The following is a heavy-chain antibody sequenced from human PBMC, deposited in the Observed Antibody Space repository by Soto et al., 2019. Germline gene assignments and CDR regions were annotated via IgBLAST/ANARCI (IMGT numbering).Heavy chain of an antibody. J-gene: IGHJ6*03. CDR3: ARAYTPPLAYYYYYMDV. CDR1: GYTFTSYG. D-gene: IGHD4-4*01. Sequence: ASVKVSCKASGYTFTSYGISWVRQAPGQGLEWMGWISAYNGNTNYAQKLQGRVTMTTDTSTSTAYMELRSLRSNDTAVYYCARAYTPPLAYYYYYMDVWGKGTTVTVSS. V-gene: IGHV1-18*01. CDR2: ISAYNGNT.